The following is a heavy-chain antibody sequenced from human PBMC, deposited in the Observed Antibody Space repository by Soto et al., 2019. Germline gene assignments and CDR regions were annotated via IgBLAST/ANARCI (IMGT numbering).Heavy chain of an antibody. Sequence: SGPTLVNPTEPLTLTCTFSEFSLTSPGMCVSWIRQSPGKALEWLALIERDDDDKYYSTSLKTRLTISKDTRKNQVVLTMANMEPADTATYYCARSIRGPRRFNGMDVWGQGTTVTVSS. CDR1: EFSLTSPGMC. CDR2: IERDDDDK. V-gene: IGHV2-70*13. CDR3: ARSIRGPRRFNGMDV. J-gene: IGHJ6*02. D-gene: IGHD1-20*01.